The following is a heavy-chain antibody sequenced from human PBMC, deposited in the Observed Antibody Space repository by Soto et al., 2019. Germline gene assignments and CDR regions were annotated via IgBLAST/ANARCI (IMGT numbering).Heavy chain of an antibody. D-gene: IGHD1-1*01. J-gene: IGHJ4*02. CDR3: ARHPSPWNPFDY. CDR2: IYYSGST. V-gene: IGHV4-39*01. CDR1: GGPISRRSYY. Sequence: QLQLQESGPGLVKPSETLSLTCTVSGGPISRRSYYWGGMPQPPGRGLEWSGSIYYSGSTYYNPSTTSRVTISVDTSKNQFSLKLSSVTAADTAVYYCARHPSPWNPFDYWGQGTLVTVSS.